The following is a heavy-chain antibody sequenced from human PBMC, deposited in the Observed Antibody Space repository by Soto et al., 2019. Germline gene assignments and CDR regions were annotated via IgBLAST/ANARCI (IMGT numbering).Heavy chain of an antibody. CDR2: ISYDGSNK. J-gene: IGHJ6*02. V-gene: IGHV3-30-3*01. D-gene: IGHD6-13*01. CDR1: GFTFSSYA. Sequence: ESGGGVVQPGRSLRLSCAASGFTFSSYAMHWVRQAPGKGLEWVAVISYDGSNKYYADSVKGRFTISRDNSKNTLYLQMNSLRAEDTAVYYCAKSGYSSSWYYGMDVWGQGTTVTVSS. CDR3: AKSGYSSSWYYGMDV.